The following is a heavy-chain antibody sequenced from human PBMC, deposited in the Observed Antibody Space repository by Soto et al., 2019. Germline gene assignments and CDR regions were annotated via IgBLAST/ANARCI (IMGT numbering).Heavy chain of an antibody. J-gene: IGHJ6*02. CDR3: ACRVDGEIAAAGPHDGSYYYGMDV. V-gene: IGHV1-69*01. D-gene: IGHD6-13*01. CDR2: LIPIFGTA. Sequence: QVQLVQSGAEVKKPGSSVKVSCKASGGTFSSYAISWVRQAPGQGLEWMGGLIPIFGTANDAQKFQGRVTINAHESTRTAYMELSSLRSEDTAVYYCACRVDGEIAAAGPHDGSYYYGMDVWGQGTTVTVSS. CDR1: GGTFSSYA.